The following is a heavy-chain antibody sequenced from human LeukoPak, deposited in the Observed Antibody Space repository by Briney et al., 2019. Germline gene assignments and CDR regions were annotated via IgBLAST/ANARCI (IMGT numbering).Heavy chain of an antibody. V-gene: IGHV4-4*02. J-gene: IGHJ4*02. Sequence: SGTLSLTCAVSGGSISSSNWWSWVRQPPGKGLEWTGEIYQSGSPNYNPSLKSRVTISVDKSKNQFSLKLSSVTAADTAVYYCARDWGYSYGYLDYWGQGSLVTVSS. CDR2: IYQSGSP. CDR1: GGSISSSNW. D-gene: IGHD5-18*01. CDR3: ARDWGYSYGYLDY.